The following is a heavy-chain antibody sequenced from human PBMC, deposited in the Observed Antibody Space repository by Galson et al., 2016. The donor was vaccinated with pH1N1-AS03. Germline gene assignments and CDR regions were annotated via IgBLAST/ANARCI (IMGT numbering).Heavy chain of an antibody. D-gene: IGHD2-2*01. CDR3: ARATGSFCSSSSCFAYFDY. J-gene: IGHJ4*02. V-gene: IGHV3-7*01. Sequence: SLRLSCAASGFSFSANWMSWVRQAPGKGLEWVANIKRDGSVKTYMDSVEGRFAISRDNANNSLFLQMNSLTPEDTAVYFCARATGSFCSSSSCFAYFDYWGLGTLVTVSS. CDR1: GFSFSANW. CDR2: IKRDGSVK.